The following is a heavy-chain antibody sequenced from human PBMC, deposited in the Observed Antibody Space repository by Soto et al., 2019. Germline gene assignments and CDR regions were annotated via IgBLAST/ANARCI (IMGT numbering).Heavy chain of an antibody. Sequence: PSETLSLTCTVSGGSISSYYWSWIRQPPGKGLEWIGYIYYTGSSNYNPSLESRVTVSVDTSKNQFSLKLGSVTAADTAVYYCARGSEQLVWSWFDPWGQGILVTVSS. CDR1: GGSISSYY. CDR3: ARGSEQLVWSWFDP. J-gene: IGHJ5*02. CDR2: IYYTGSS. D-gene: IGHD6-13*01. V-gene: IGHV4-59*01.